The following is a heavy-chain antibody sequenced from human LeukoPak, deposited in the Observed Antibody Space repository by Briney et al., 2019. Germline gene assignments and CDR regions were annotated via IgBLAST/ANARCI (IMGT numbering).Heavy chain of an antibody. J-gene: IGHJ4*02. CDR2: IIPIFGTA. CDR3: ARGESYDILTGYYS. CDR1: GGTFSSYA. V-gene: IGHV1-69*06. D-gene: IGHD3-9*01. Sequence: GASVKVSCKASGGTFSSYAISWVRQAPGQGLERMGGIIPIFGTANYAQKFQGRVTITADKSTSTAYMELSSLRSEDTAVYYCARGESYDILTGYYSWGQGTLVTVSS.